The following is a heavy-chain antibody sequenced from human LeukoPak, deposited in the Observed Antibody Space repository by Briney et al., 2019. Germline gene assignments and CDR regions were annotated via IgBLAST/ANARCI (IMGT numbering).Heavy chain of an antibody. CDR2: ISAYNGNT. Sequence: GASVKVSCKASGGTFSSYAIRWVRQAPGQGLEWMGWISAYNGNTNYAQKLQGRVTMTTDTSTSTAYMELRSLRSDDTAVYYCARVTTVTTYYYYGMDVWGQGTTVTVSS. CDR3: ARVTTVTTYYYYGMDV. J-gene: IGHJ6*02. CDR1: GGTFSSYA. D-gene: IGHD4-17*01. V-gene: IGHV1-18*01.